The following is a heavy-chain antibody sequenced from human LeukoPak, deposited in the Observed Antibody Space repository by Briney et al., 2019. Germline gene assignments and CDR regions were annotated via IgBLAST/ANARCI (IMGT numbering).Heavy chain of an antibody. CDR3: ARAPYSSGWYLLTYYFDF. V-gene: IGHV1-2*02. Sequence: GASVKVSCKASGYTFTGCYLHWVRQAPGQGLEWMGWINPKSGGTNYAQKFQGRVTMTRDTSISTAYMELSRLRSDDTAVYYCARAPYSSGWYLLTYYFDFWGQGTLVTVSS. CDR2: INPKSGGT. J-gene: IGHJ4*02. CDR1: GYTFTGCY. D-gene: IGHD6-19*01.